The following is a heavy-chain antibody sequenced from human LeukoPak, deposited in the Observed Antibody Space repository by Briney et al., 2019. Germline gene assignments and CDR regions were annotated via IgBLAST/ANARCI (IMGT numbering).Heavy chain of an antibody. V-gene: IGHV3-30*18. J-gene: IGHJ3*02. D-gene: IGHD3-16*01. CDR3: AKDGGYDYVWGSFLGAFDI. CDR1: GFTFSSYG. CDR2: ISYDGSNK. Sequence: GGSLRLSCAASGFTFSSYGMHWVRQAPGKGLEWVAVISYDGSNKYYADSVKGRFTISRDNSKNTLYLQMNSLRAEDTAVYYCAKDGGYDYVWGSFLGAFDIWGQGTMVTVSS.